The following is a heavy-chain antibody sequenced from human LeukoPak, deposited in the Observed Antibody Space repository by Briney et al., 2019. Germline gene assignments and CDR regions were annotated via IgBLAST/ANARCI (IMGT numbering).Heavy chain of an antibody. CDR2: INHSGST. Sequence: PSETLSLTCAVYGGSFSGYYWSWIRQPPGKGLEWMGEINHSGSTNYNPSLKSRVTISVDTSKNQFSLKLSSVTAADTAVYYCARQLTIFGVVYIRPSYMDVWGKGTTVTVSS. V-gene: IGHV4-34*01. D-gene: IGHD3-3*01. CDR3: ARQLTIFGVVYIRPSYMDV. J-gene: IGHJ6*03. CDR1: GGSFSGYY.